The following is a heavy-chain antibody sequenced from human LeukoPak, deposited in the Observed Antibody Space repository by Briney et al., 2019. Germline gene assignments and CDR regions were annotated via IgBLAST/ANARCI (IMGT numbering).Heavy chain of an antibody. CDR2: ISYDASNK. D-gene: IGHD5-18*01. V-gene: IGHV3-30*18. CDR1: GFTFNTYG. Sequence: PGRSLRLSCAASGFTFNTYGMHWVRQAPGKGLEWVAVISYDASNKNYADPVKGRFTISRDYSKNTLYLQMNSLRAEDTAAYFWAKGVGGYTIGYYFDYWGQGTPVTVSS. CDR3: AKGVGGYTIGYYFDY. J-gene: IGHJ4*02.